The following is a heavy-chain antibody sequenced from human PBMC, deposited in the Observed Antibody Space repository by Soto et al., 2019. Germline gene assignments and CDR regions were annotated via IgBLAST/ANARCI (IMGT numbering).Heavy chain of an antibody. CDR1: GGSISSSNW. J-gene: IGHJ5*02. CDR2: MYHSGST. CDR3: ARTHSCSSCFDP. D-gene: IGHD2-2*01. V-gene: IGHV4-4*02. Sequence: SETRSLTCALSGGSISSSNWWSWVRQPPGKGLEWIGEMYHSGSTNYNPSLRSRVTMSVDKSKTHFHLKLSPVTAVDTAGYYFARTHSCSSCFDPLRQRTLGTV.